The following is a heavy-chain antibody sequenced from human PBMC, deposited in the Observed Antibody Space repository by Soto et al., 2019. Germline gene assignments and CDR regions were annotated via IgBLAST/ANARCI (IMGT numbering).Heavy chain of an antibody. D-gene: IGHD6-19*01. CDR3: ARDLKQWLENYFDY. CDR1: GFTFSSYW. Sequence: VQLVESGGGLVQPGGSLRLACAASGFTFSSYWMHWVRQAPGKGLVWVSRINSDGSSTSYADSVKGRFTISRDNAKDTLYLQMNSLRAEDTAVYYCARDLKQWLENYFDYWGQGTLVTVSS. V-gene: IGHV3-74*01. CDR2: INSDGSST. J-gene: IGHJ4*02.